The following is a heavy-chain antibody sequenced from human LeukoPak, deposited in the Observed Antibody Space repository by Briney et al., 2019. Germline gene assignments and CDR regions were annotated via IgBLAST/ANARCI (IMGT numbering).Heavy chain of an antibody. D-gene: IGHD1-1*01. CDR1: GGSFSGYY. V-gene: IGHV4-34*01. CDR2: VNHSGGT. J-gene: IGHJ3*02. Sequence: SETLSLTCAVYGGSFSGYYWNWIRQPPGKGLEWIGEVNHSGGTNYNPSLKSRVTISVDMSKNQFSLKLSSVTAADTAVYYCARGTTAGNNWNDVWAFDIWGQGTMVTVSS. CDR3: ARGTTAGNNWNDVWAFDI.